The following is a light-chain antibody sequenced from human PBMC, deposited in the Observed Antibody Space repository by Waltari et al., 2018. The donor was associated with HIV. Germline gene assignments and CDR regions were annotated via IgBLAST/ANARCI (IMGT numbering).Light chain of an antibody. Sequence: SYVLTQPPSESVAPGQTARVTCGGQNVGSNSVHWYQQKAGQPPTLVLYDDTDRPSGIPERFSGSNSGNTATLTISRVEVGDEADYYCYVWDSAGDGHVFGSGTKVTV. V-gene: IGLV3-21*02. CDR3: YVWDSAGDGHV. CDR1: NVGSNS. CDR2: DDT. J-gene: IGLJ1*01.